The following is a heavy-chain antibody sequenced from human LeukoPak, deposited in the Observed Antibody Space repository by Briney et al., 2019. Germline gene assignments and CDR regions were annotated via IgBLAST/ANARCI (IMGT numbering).Heavy chain of an antibody. D-gene: IGHD2-21*02. J-gene: IGHJ6*02. CDR1: GYTFTSYD. CDR2: MNPNSGNT. Sequence: ASVKVSCEASGYTFTSYDINWVRQAPGQGLEWMGWMNPNSGNTGYAQKFQGRVTMTRNTSISTAYMELSSLRSEDTAVYYCALRKGGGDRLVYYYYGMDVWGQGTTVTVSS. CDR3: ALRKGGGDRLVYYYYGMDV. V-gene: IGHV1-8*01.